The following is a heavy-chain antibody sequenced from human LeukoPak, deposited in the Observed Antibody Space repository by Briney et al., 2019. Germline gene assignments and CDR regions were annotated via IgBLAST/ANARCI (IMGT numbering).Heavy chain of an antibody. CDR3: ARAPHDYGGNFYFDY. D-gene: IGHD4-23*01. V-gene: IGHV1-46*01. Sequence: ASVKVSCKASGYTFTSYYMHWVRQAPGQGLEWMGIINPSGGSTSYAQKFQGRVTMTRDTSTSTVYMELSSLRSEDTAVYYCARAPHDYGGNFYFDYWGQGTLVTVSS. J-gene: IGHJ4*02. CDR1: GYTFTSYY. CDR2: INPSGGST.